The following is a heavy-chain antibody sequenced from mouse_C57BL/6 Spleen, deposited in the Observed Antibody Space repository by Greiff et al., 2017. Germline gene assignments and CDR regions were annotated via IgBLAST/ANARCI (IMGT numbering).Heavy chain of an antibody. V-gene: IGHV1-80*01. J-gene: IGHJ4*01. Sequence: QVQLQQSGAELVKPGDSVKISCKASGYAFSSYWLNWVKQRPGKGLEWIGQIYPGDGATNYNGKFKGKATLTADNSSSTAYMQLSSLTSEDSAVYFCARDYSNLYAMDYWGQGTSVTVSS. CDR2: IYPGDGAT. D-gene: IGHD2-5*01. CDR1: GYAFSSYW. CDR3: ARDYSNLYAMDY.